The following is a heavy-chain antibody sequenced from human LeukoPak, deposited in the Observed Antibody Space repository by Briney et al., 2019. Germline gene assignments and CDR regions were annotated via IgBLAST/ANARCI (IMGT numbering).Heavy chain of an antibody. Sequence: SETLSLTCTVSGGSISSGDYYWSWIRQPPGKGLEWIGYIYYSGSTNYNPSLKSRVTISVDTSKNQFSLKLSSVTAADTAVYYCARDSVRGWGRWFDPWGQGTLVTVSS. V-gene: IGHV4-61*08. CDR1: GGSISSGDYY. J-gene: IGHJ5*02. CDR3: ARDSVRGWGRWFDP. D-gene: IGHD3-16*01. CDR2: IYYSGST.